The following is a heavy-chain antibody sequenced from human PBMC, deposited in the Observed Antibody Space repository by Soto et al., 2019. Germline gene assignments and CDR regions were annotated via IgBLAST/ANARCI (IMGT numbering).Heavy chain of an antibody. D-gene: IGHD6-19*01. J-gene: IGHJ4*02. Sequence: ADSLRLSCAPSEFTFSNYWPYWVRQAPVKGLVWVSRIISDGSTTSYADSVKGRFTISRDNAKSTLYLQMNILRAEDTAVYYCARSPSSGWYYFDYWGQGT. CDR2: IISDGSTT. CDR1: EFTFSNYW. CDR3: ARSPSSGWYYFDY. V-gene: IGHV3-74*01.